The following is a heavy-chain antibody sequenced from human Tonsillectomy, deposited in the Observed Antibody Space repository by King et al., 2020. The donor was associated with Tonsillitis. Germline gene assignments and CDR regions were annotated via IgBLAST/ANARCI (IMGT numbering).Heavy chain of an antibody. CDR2: INHTGDT. CDR1: GGSFSTYY. Sequence: VQLQQWGAGLLKPAETLSLTCAVYGGSFSTYYYWIWIRQSPTKGLEWIGEINHTGDTNYNPSLKGRVTISVDTSKNQFSLKLSSVTAADTAFYYCASLKWNTVYYGMDVWGQGTTVTVSS. CDR3: ASLKWNTVYYGMDV. V-gene: IGHV4-34*01. D-gene: IGHD1/OR15-1a*01. J-gene: IGHJ6*02.